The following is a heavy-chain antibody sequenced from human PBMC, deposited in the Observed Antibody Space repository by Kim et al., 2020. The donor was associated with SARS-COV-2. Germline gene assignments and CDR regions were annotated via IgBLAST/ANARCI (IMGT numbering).Heavy chain of an antibody. D-gene: IGHD2-15*01. CDR1: GATFSSFP. CDR3: ARGKYCDDGNCYSETYYGLDV. J-gene: IGHJ6*02. V-gene: IGHV1-69*13. Sequence: SVKVSCKASGATFSSFPITWVRQAPGQSFEWLGGIIPIFETPNYAQKFQGRVTITVDESTSTAYMELSSLTSEDTAIYYCARGKYCDDGNCYSETYYGLDVWGQGTTVIV. CDR2: IIPIFETP.